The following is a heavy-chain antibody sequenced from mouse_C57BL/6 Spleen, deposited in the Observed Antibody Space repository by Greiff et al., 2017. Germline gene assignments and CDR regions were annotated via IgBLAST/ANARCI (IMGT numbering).Heavy chain of an antibody. V-gene: IGHV1-39*01. D-gene: IGHD1-1*01. Sequence: EVQLQQSGPELVKPGASVKISCKASGYSFTDYYMHWVKQSHGQGLEWIGVINPNYGTTSYNQKFKGKATVTVDQSSSTAYMQLNSLTSEDSAVYYCARSTTVVASDYWGQGTTLTVSS. CDR3: ARSTTVVASDY. CDR2: INPNYGTT. J-gene: IGHJ2*01. CDR1: GYSFTDYY.